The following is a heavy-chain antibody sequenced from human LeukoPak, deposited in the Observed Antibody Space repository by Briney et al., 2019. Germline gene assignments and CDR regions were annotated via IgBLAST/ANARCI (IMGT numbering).Heavy chain of an antibody. CDR2: INHSGST. CDR1: GGSFSGYY. V-gene: IGHV4-34*01. J-gene: IGHJ5*02. CDR3: ARAPGGYGSGRNYGANWFDP. Sequence: SETLSLTCAVYGGSFSGYYWSWIRQPPGKGLEWIGEINHSGSTNYNPSLKSRVTISLDTSKTHFSLKLSSVTTADTAVYYCARAPGGYGSGRNYGANWFDPWGQGTLVTVSS. D-gene: IGHD5-12*01.